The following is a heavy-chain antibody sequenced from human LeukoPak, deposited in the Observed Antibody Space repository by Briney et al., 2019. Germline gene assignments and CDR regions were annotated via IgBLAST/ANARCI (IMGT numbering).Heavy chain of an antibody. CDR1: AGSFSGYY. J-gene: IGHJ5*02. CDR3: ARVITIIRGLDP. CDR2: INHSGST. D-gene: IGHD3-10*01. Sequence: SETLSLTCDVYAGSFSGYYWSWISQLQGKGLEWIGEINHSGSTNYNPSLKSRVTISVDTPKNQFSLKLTSVTPADTAVYYCARVITIIRGLDPWGQGIQVTVSS. V-gene: IGHV4-34*01.